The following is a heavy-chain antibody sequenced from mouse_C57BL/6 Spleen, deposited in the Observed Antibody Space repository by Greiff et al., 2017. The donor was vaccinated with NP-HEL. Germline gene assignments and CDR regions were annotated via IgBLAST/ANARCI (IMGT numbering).Heavy chain of an antibody. D-gene: IGHD3-2*02. V-gene: IGHV1-82*01. CDR3: AIRLTYAMDY. Sequence: QVQLQQSGPELVKPGASVKISCKASGYAFSSSWMNWVKQRPGKGLEWIGRIYPGDGDTNYNGKFKGKATLTADKSSSTAYMQLSSLTSEDSAVYVCAIRLTYAMDYWGQGTSVTVSS. J-gene: IGHJ4*01. CDR2: IYPGDGDT. CDR1: GYAFSSSW.